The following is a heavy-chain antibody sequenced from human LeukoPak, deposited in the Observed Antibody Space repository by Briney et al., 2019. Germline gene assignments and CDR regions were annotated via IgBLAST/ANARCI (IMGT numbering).Heavy chain of an antibody. CDR2: IIPIFGTA. J-gene: IGHJ5*02. Sequence: SVKLSCKASGYTFTSYDISWVRQAPGQGLECMGGIIPIFGTANYAQKFQGRLTITADESTSTAYMELSSLRSEDTALYYCATKXRXXGXWFXPWXQGT. V-gene: IGHV1-69*13. CDR1: GYTFTSYD. CDR3: ATKXRXXGXWFXP.